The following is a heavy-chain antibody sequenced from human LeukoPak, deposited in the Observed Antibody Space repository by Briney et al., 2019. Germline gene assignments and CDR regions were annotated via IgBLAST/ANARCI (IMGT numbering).Heavy chain of an antibody. V-gene: IGHV3-9*01. CDR3: ARDPEFYDYVWGSYRRIDY. CDR1: GFTFDDYA. Sequence: PGGSLRLSCAASGFTFDDYAMHWVRQAPGKGLEWVSGINWSGGRLGYADSVKGRFTISRDNAKNTLYLQMNSLRAEDTAVYYCARDPEFYDYVWGSYRRIDYWGQGTLVTVSS. D-gene: IGHD3-16*02. J-gene: IGHJ4*02. CDR2: INWSGGRL.